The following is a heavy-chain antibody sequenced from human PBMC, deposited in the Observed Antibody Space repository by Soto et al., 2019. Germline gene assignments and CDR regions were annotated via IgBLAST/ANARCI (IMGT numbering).Heavy chain of an antibody. CDR3: ARNRVPPSDYYDSSCYDGPLYV. D-gene: IGHD3-22*01. CDR2: IHYSGKT. V-gene: IGHV4-59*01. Sequence: SETLSLTCTVSGVSISDYLRGWMRRPPGKGLEWIGYIHYSGKTNHNPSLKSRVTISVDTSKNQVSLKLSSVTHAQTAVYNCARNRVPPSDYYDSSCYDGPLYVWSHGTMVTVSS. J-gene: IGHJ3*01. CDR1: GVSISDYL.